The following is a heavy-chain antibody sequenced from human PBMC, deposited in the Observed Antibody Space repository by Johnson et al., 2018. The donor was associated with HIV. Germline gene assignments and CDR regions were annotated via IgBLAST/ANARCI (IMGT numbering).Heavy chain of an antibody. CDR2: ISYDGSNK. Sequence: MQLVESGGGVVQPGRSLRLSCAASGFTFSSYAMHWVRQAPGKGLEWVAVISYDGSNKYYADSVKGRFTISRDNSKNTLYLQLNSLRPEDTAVYYCARDGAIAGAATEALDLWGQGTMVIVSS. J-gene: IGHJ3*01. CDR1: GFTFSSYA. D-gene: IGHD1-26*01. V-gene: IGHV3-30*04. CDR3: ARDGAIAGAATEALDL.